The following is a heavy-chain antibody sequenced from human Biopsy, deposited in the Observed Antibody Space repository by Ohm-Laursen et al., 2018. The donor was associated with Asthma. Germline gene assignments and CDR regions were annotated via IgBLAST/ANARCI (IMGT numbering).Heavy chain of an antibody. Sequence: GTLSLTWTVSGGSMSSSSYSWGWIRQPPGKGLEWIGSISYTGNTDIPSLRSRVTLSVDTSKNNFSLELTSVTAADTAVFYCARHWNWGSFFDYWGQGMLVTVSS. CDR3: ARHWNWGSFFDY. J-gene: IGHJ4*02. CDR2: ISYTGNT. D-gene: IGHD7-27*01. CDR1: GGSMSSSSYS. V-gene: IGHV4-39*01.